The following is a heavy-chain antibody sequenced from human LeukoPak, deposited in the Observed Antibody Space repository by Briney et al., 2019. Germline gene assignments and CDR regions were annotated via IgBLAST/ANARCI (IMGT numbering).Heavy chain of an antibody. CDR3: ARGRSSYYGSGSLPWFDP. V-gene: IGHV4-31*03. J-gene: IGHJ5*02. CDR1: GGSISSGGYY. CDR2: SYYSGST. D-gene: IGHD3-10*01. Sequence: SETLSLTCTVSGGSISSGGYYWSWIRQHPGKGLEWIGYSYYSGSTYYNPSLKSRVTISVDTSKNQFSLKLSSVTAADTAVYYCARGRSSYYGSGSLPWFDPWGQGTLVTVSS.